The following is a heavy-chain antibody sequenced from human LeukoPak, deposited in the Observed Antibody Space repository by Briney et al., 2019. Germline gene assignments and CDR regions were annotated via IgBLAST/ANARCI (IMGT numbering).Heavy chain of an antibody. D-gene: IGHD2-15*01. J-gene: IGHJ6*03. V-gene: IGHV3-23*01. CDR1: GFTFISYG. Sequence: GGSLRLSRAASGFTFISYGMSWVRQAPGKGLEWVSTISGNGGSTYYADSVKGRFTISRDNSKNTLYLQMNSLRAEDTAVYYCAKDMGDCSGPDQCYYYYMDVWGKGTTVTISS. CDR3: AKDMGDCSGPDQCYYYYMDV. CDR2: ISGNGGST.